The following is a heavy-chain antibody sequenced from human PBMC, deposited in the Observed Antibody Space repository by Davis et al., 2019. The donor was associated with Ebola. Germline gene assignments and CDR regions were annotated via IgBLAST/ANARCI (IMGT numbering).Heavy chain of an antibody. D-gene: IGHD5-24*01. CDR3: TGGGGRDGYNYFDY. CDR1: GFSFGDYA. CDR2: IRSKAYGGTT. J-gene: IGHJ4*02. Sequence: GESLKISCTASGFSFGDYAMSWVRQAPGKGLECVSFIRSKAYGGTTEYAASVKGRFTISRDDSKSIAYLQMNSLKTEDTGVYYCTGGGGRDGYNYFDYWGQGTLVTVSS. V-gene: IGHV3-49*04.